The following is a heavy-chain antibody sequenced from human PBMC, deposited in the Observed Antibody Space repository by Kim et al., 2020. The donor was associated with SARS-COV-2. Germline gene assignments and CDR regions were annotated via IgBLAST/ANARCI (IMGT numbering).Heavy chain of an antibody. Sequence: YSTNYAASVRGRFTISRDDSKNSVYLQMNSLKTEDTAVYYCARDNMGSYDYWGQGTQVTVSS. V-gene: IGHV3-72*01. D-gene: IGHD1-26*01. CDR2: YST. CDR3: ARDNMGSYDY. J-gene: IGHJ4*02.